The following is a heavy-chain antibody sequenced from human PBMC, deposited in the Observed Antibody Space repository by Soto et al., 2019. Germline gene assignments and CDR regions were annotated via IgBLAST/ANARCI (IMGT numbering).Heavy chain of an antibody. CDR3: ARVFPSYCGGDCAYFDS. V-gene: IGHV4-59*02. J-gene: IGHJ4*02. CDR1: GGSVNSYY. CDR2: IFYSGST. Sequence: QVQLQESGPGLVRPSETLSLTCTVSGGSVNSYYWSWIRQTPGKGPERIGYIFYSGSTNSNPSLKSRASMSVDMSKDQFSLRLSSLTAADTAVYYCARVFPSYCGGDCAYFDSWGQGILVTVSS. D-gene: IGHD2-21*02.